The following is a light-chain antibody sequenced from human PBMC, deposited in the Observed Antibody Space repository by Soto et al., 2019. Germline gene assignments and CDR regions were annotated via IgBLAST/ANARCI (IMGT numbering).Light chain of an antibody. Sequence: QSALTQPRSVSGSPGQSVTISCTGTSSDFGGSNYVSWYQQRPGRAPKLILFAVNMRPSGVPDRFSGSKSDNTASLTISGLRADDEADYYCCSYAGNFVFGPGTKLTVL. CDR3: CSYAGNFV. CDR1: SSDFGGSNY. CDR2: AVN. V-gene: IGLV2-11*01. J-gene: IGLJ1*01.